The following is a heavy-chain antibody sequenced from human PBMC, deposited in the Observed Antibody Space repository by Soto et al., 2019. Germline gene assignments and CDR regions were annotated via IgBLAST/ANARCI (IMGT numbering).Heavy chain of an antibody. CDR2: ISAYNGNT. CDR3: ARTNYYDFWSGYYRAFDI. V-gene: IGHV1-18*01. CDR1: GYTFTSYG. D-gene: IGHD3-3*01. Sequence: ASVKVSCNASGYTFTSYGISLVRQAPGQGLEWMGWISAYNGNTNYAQKLQGRVTMTTDTSTSTAYMELRSLRSDDTAVYYCARTNYYDFWSGYYRAFDIWGQGTMVTVSS. J-gene: IGHJ3*02.